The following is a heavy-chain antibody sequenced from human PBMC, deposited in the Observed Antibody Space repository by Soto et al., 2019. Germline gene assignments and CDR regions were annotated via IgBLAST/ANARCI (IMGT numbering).Heavy chain of an antibody. CDR3: ARVYSGLGRFNWFDP. J-gene: IGHJ5*02. V-gene: IGHV1-2*02. Sequence: QVQLVQSGAEVKKPGASVKVSCKASGYTFTGYYMHWVRQAPGQGLEWMGWINPNSGGTNYAQKFQGRVTMTRDTSISTAYMELSRLRSDDTAVYYCARVYSGLGRFNWFDPWGQGTLVTVSS. CDR1: GYTFTGYY. D-gene: IGHD3-10*01. CDR2: INPNSGGT.